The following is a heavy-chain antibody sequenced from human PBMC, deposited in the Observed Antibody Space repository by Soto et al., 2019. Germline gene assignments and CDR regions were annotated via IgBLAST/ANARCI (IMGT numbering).Heavy chain of an antibody. D-gene: IGHD3-3*01. CDR2: ISGSGGST. Sequence: PGGSLRLSCAASGFTFSSYAMSWVRQAPGKGLEWVSAISGSGGSTYYADSVKGRFTISRDNSKNTLYLQMNSLRAEDTAVYYCARDLRYDFWSGYYTDYYYGMDVWGQGTTVTVSS. CDR1: GFTFSSYA. V-gene: IGHV3-23*01. J-gene: IGHJ6*02. CDR3: ARDLRYDFWSGYYTDYYYGMDV.